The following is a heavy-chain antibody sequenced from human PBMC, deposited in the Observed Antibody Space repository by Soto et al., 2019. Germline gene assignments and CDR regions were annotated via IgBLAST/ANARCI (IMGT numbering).Heavy chain of an antibody. V-gene: IGHV3-48*01. D-gene: IGHD4-17*01. CDR3: AREADYVNWFDP. Sequence: GGSLRRSCAASGFTFCSYSMNSVRQAPGKGLEWVSYISSSSTIYYADSVKGRFTISRDNAKNSLYLQMNSLRAEDTAVYYCAREADYVNWFDPWGQGTLVTVSS. J-gene: IGHJ5*02. CDR1: GFTFCSYS. CDR2: ISSSSTI.